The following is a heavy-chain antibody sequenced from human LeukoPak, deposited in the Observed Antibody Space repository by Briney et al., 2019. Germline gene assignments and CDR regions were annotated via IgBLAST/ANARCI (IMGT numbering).Heavy chain of an antibody. CDR1: GFTFSSYA. Sequence: PGGSLRLSCAASGFTFSSYAMSWVRQAPGKGLEWVSTITSNGGSTFYADSVKGRFTISRDNSKNTLYLQMNSLRAEDTAVYYCAKDYIRRAWDWGQGTLVPVSS. J-gene: IGHJ4*02. CDR2: ITSNGGST. CDR3: AKDYIRRAWD. D-gene: IGHD1-14*01. V-gene: IGHV3-23*01.